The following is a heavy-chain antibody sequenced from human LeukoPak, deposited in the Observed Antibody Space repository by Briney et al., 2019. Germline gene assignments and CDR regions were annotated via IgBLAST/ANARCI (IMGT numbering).Heavy chain of an antibody. V-gene: IGHV4-34*01. CDR2: INHSGST. CDR3: ARAGPPYYYGSGSYYHTGPLDY. Sequence: PSETLSLTCAVYGGSFSGYYWSWIRQPPGKGLEWIGEINHSGSTNYNPSLKSRVTISVDTSKNQFSLKLSSVTAADTAVYYCARAGPPYYYGSGSYYHTGPLDYWGQGTLVTVSS. D-gene: IGHD3-10*01. J-gene: IGHJ4*02. CDR1: GGSFSGYY.